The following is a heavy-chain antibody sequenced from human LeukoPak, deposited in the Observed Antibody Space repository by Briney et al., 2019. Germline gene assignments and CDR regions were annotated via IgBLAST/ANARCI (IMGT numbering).Heavy chain of an antibody. CDR2: INHSGST. CDR3: ARGQSTGDRRTDY. V-gene: IGHV4-34*01. D-gene: IGHD7-27*01. Sequence: SETLSLTCAVYGGSFSGYYWSWIRQPPGKGLEWIGEINHSGSTNYNPSLKSRVTISVDTSKNQFSPKLSSVTAADTAVYYCARGQSTGDRRTDYWGQGTLVTVSS. CDR1: GGSFSGYY. J-gene: IGHJ4*02.